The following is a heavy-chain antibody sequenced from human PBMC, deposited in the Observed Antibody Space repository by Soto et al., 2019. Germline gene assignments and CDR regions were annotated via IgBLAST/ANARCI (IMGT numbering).Heavy chain of an antibody. D-gene: IGHD3-9*01. Sequence: ASVKVSCKASGYTFTGYYMHWVRQAPGQGLEWMGWINPNSGGTNYAQKFQGRVTMTRDTSISTAYMELSRLRSDDTAVYYCARDLWIIDDILTYYYYYGMDVWGQGTTVTVSS. J-gene: IGHJ6*02. CDR2: INPNSGGT. CDR1: GYTFTGYY. CDR3: ARDLWIIDDILTYYYYYGMDV. V-gene: IGHV1-2*02.